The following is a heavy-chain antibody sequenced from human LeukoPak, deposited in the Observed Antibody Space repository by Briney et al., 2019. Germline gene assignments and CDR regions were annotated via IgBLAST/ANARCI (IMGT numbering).Heavy chain of an antibody. CDR1: GFSFGGYA. Sequence: GGSLRLSCAASGFSFGGYALHWVRQAPGKGLEWVASISWNSGDIVHADSVKGRFTISRDNAKNSLYLQMDSLRTEDTAVYYCARDTYRFFDLWGRGTLVTVSS. V-gene: IGHV3-9*01. CDR2: ISWNSGDI. CDR3: ARDTYRFFDL. J-gene: IGHJ2*01.